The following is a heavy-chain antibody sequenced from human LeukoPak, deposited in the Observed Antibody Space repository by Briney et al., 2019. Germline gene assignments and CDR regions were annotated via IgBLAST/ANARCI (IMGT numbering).Heavy chain of an antibody. Sequence: PSETLSLTCTVSGVSVSSGSYYWSWIRQPPGKGLEWIGYIYYSGSTNYNPSLKSRVTISVDTSKNQFSLKLSSVTAADTAVYYCARDGDYWGQGTLVTVSS. CDR3: ARDGDY. CDR2: IYYSGST. CDR1: GVSVSSGSYY. J-gene: IGHJ4*02. V-gene: IGHV4-61*01.